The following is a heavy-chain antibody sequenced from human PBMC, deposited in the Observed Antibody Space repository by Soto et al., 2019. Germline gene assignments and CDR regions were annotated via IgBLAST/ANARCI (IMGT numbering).Heavy chain of an antibody. J-gene: IGHJ4*02. D-gene: IGHD3-22*01. CDR2: IWYDGSNK. Sequence: GGSLRLSCAASGFTFSSYGMHWVRQAPGKGLEWVAVIWYDGSNKYYADSVKGRFTISRDNSKNTLYLQMNSLRAEDTAVYYCARAYAIDYYDSSGPGDYWGQGT. V-gene: IGHV3-33*01. CDR1: GFTFSSYG. CDR3: ARAYAIDYYDSSGPGDY.